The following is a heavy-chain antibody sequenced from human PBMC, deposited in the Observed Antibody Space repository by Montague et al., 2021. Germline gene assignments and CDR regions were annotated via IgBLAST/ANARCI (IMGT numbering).Heavy chain of an antibody. D-gene: IGHD2-15*01. CDR3: ARSLYCRGGRCYSGFDP. CDR1: GGSISSASYY. V-gene: IGHV4-39*01. J-gene: IGHJ5*02. Sequence: SETLSLTCTVSGGSISSASYYWGWIRQPPGKGLEFIGVIYYNGTTYHNPSLKSRVTVSMDTSKNQFSLKLSSVTAANTAVYYCARSLYCRGGRCYSGFDPWGKGTLVTASS. CDR2: IYYNGTT.